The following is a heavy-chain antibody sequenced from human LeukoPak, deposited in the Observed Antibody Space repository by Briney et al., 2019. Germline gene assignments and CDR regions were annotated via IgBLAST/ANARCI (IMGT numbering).Heavy chain of an antibody. CDR3: ARLWFGELFNFDY. J-gene: IGHJ4*02. CDR1: GDTFSNFV. D-gene: IGHD3-10*01. CDR2: IIPILGIA. V-gene: IGHV1-69*04. Sequence: ASVKVSCKTSGDTFSNFVISWVRQAPGQGLGWMGRIIPILGIANYAQKFQGRVTITADKSTSTAYMERSSLRSEDTAVYYCARLWFGELFNFDYWGQGTLVTVSS.